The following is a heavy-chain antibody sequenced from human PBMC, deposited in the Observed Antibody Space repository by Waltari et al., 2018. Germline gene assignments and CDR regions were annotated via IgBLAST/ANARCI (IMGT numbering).Heavy chain of an antibody. D-gene: IGHD4-17*01. V-gene: IGHV4-39*01. J-gene: IGHJ1*01. CDR2: MQYRGST. CDR1: GGSITTNYN. CDR3: GRIAVGDDGGYFQY. Sequence: QLPLQESGPGLVRPSETLSLTCTVSGGSITTNYNWAWIRQPPGKGLEWMGNMQYRGSTFYNPSRMSRVTISLDTSKNQFSLTLTSVDAADTAVDFCGRIAVGDDGGYFQYWGQGTLVTVSS.